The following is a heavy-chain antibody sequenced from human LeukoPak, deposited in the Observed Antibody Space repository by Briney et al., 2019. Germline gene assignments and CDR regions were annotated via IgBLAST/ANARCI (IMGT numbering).Heavy chain of an antibody. CDR3: ARCNSGSPLYYYYMDV. V-gene: IGHV4-34*01. D-gene: IGHD1-26*01. Sequence: PSETLSLTCAVYGGSFSGYYWSWIRQPPGKGLEWIGEINHSGSTNYNPSLKSRVTISVDTSKNQFSLKLSSVTAADTAVYYCARCNSGSPLYYYYMDVWGKGTTVTVSS. CDR1: GGSFSGYY. CDR2: INHSGST. J-gene: IGHJ6*03.